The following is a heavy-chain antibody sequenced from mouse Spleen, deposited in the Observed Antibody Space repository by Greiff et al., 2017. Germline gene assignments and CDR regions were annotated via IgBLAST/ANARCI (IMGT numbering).Heavy chain of an antibody. V-gene: IGHV5-9-3*01. CDR1: GFTFSSYA. D-gene: IGHD1-1*01. J-gene: IGHJ2*01. Sequence: EVQVVESGGGLVKPGGSLKLSCAASGFTFSSYAMSWVRQTPEKRLEWVATISSGGSYTYYPDSVKGRFTISRDNAKNTLYLQMSSLRSEDTAMYYCARPYGSKDYWGQGTTLTVSS. CDR3: ARPYGSKDY. CDR2: ISSGGSYT.